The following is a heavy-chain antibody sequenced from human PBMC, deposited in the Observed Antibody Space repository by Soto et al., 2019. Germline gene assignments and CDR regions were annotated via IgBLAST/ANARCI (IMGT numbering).Heavy chain of an antibody. CDR3: ARVTLGYSGYGRAYFDY. Sequence: ASVKVSCKASGVTFSSYTISWVRQAPGQGLEWMGRIIPILGIANYAQKFQGRVTITADKSTSTAYMELSSLRSEDTAVYYCARVTLGYSGYGRAYFDYWGQGTLVTVSS. CDR1: GVTFSSYT. J-gene: IGHJ4*02. D-gene: IGHD5-12*01. CDR2: IIPILGIA. V-gene: IGHV1-69*02.